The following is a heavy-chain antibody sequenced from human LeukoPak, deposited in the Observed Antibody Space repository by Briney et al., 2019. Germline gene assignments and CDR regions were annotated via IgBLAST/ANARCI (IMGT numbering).Heavy chain of an antibody. CDR2: ISSGGSTM. V-gene: IGHV3-11*04. Sequence: GGSLRLSCAASGFTFSDYYMSWIRQAPGKGLEWVSYISSGGSTMFYADSVKGRFTISRDNAKNTLYLQMNSLRAEDTAVYYCATLISGWSLYWGQGTLVTVSS. CDR3: ATLISGWSLY. CDR1: GFTFSDYY. J-gene: IGHJ4*02. D-gene: IGHD6-19*01.